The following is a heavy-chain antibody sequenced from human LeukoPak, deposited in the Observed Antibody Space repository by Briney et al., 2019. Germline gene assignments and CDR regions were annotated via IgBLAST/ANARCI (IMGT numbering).Heavy chain of an antibody. D-gene: IGHD2-21*02. Sequence: SETLSLTCAVYGGSFSGYYWSWIRQPPGEGLEWIGEINHSGSTNYNPSLKSRVTISVDTSKNQFSLKLSSVTAADTAVYYCVRLSDTNRGVDYWGQGTLVSVSS. J-gene: IGHJ4*02. CDR2: INHSGST. CDR3: VRLSDTNRGVDY. V-gene: IGHV4-34*01. CDR1: GGSFSGYY.